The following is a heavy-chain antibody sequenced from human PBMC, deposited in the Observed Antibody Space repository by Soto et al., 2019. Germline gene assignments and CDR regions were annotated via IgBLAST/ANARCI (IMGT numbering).Heavy chain of an antibody. J-gene: IGHJ4*02. CDR3: ARLGGYYQALDS. CDR2: IYYAGTT. D-gene: IGHD3-22*01. Sequence: SETLSLTCTVSDGSISPYYLSWIRQPPGKGLEWIGYIYYAGTTTYNPSLKSRVSISVDTSKNEVSLKLTSVTAADTAVYYCARLGGYYQALDSWGQGTVVTVSS. V-gene: IGHV4-59*08. CDR1: DGSISPYY.